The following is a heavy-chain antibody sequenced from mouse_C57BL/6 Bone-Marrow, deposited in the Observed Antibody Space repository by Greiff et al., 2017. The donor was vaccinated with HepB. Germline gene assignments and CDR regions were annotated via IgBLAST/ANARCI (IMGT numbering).Heavy chain of an antibody. V-gene: IGHV1-81*01. J-gene: IGHJ2*01. CDR3: AKPYDYDGRYFDY. D-gene: IGHD2-4*01. Sequence: QVQLQQSGAELARPGASVKLSCKASGYTFTSYGISWVKQSTGQGLEWIGEINPRSGNTYYNEKFKGKATLTADKSSSTAYMELRSLTSEDSAVYFCAKPYDYDGRYFDYWGQGTTLTVSS. CDR2: INPRSGNT. CDR1: GYTFTSYG.